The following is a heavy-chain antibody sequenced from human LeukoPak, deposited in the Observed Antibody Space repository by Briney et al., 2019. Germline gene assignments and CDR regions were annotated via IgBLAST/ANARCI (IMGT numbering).Heavy chain of an antibody. J-gene: IGHJ3*02. CDR2: INPNSGGT. V-gene: IGHV1-2*02. D-gene: IGHD2-2*01. CDR1: GYTFTGYY. Sequence: ASVKVSCKASGYTFTGYYMHWVRQAPGQGLEWMGWINPNSGGTNYAQKFQGRVTMTRDTSISTAYMELSRLRSDDTAVYYCARDFYCSSTSCPPSDAFDIWGQGTMVTVSS. CDR3: ARDFYCSSTSCPPSDAFDI.